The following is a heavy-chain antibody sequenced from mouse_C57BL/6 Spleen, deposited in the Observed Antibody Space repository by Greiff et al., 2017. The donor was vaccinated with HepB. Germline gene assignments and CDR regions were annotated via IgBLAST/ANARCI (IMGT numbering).Heavy chain of an antibody. D-gene: IGHD1-1*01. J-gene: IGHJ2*01. CDR2: IDPSDSYT. V-gene: IGHV1-69*01. CDR1: GYTFTSYW. CDR3: ARYCYGSSLYYFDY. Sequence: QVQLQQPGAELVMPGASVKLSCKASGYTFTSYWMHWVKQRPGQGLEWIGEIDPSDSYTNYNQKFKGKSTLTVDKSSSTAYMQLSSQTSEDSAVYYCARYCYGSSLYYFDYWGQGTTLTVSS.